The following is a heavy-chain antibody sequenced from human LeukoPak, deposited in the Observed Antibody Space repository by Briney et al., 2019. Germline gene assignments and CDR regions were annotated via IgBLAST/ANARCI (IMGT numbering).Heavy chain of an antibody. CDR1: GGSFSGYY. V-gene: IGHV4-34*01. CDR3: ARGSRYFARFPDY. D-gene: IGHD3-9*01. J-gene: IGHJ4*02. CDR2: INHSGST. Sequence: PSETLSLTCAVYGGSFSGYYWSWIRQPPEKGLEWIGEINHSGSTNYNPSLKSRVTISVDTSKNQFSLKLSSVTAADTAVYYCARGSRYFARFPDYWGQGTLVTVSS.